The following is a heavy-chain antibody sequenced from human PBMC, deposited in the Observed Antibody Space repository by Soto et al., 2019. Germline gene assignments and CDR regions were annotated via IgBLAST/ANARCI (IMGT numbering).Heavy chain of an antibody. CDR3: XXAGLPYNWIPFDY. D-gene: IGHD1-20*01. CDR1: GFSFNTYG. Sequence: VQLVQSGAELKKPGASVKVSCMASGFSFNTYGITWVRQAPGQGLDWMGWINTYNGNTVYAQNFQGRLTMTTDTSTTTAYMELRSLXSDXXXXXXXXXAGLPYNWIPFDYWGQGTXVXX. V-gene: IGHV1-18*04. J-gene: IGHJ4*02. CDR2: INTYNGNT.